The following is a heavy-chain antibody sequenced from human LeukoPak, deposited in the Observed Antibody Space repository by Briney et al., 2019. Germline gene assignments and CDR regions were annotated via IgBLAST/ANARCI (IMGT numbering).Heavy chain of an antibody. V-gene: IGHV1-18*01. Sequence: ASVKVSCRASGHTFTSYGISWVRQAPGQGLEWMGWISAYNGNTNYAQKLQGRVTMTTDTSTSTAYMELRSLRSDDTAVYYCARIPQRYYDTYFDYWGQGTLVTVSS. CDR3: ARIPQRYYDTYFDY. CDR1: GHTFTSYG. D-gene: IGHD3-22*01. J-gene: IGHJ4*02. CDR2: ISAYNGNT.